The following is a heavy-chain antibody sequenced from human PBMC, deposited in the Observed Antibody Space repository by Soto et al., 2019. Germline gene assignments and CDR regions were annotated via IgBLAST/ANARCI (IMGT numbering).Heavy chain of an antibody. D-gene: IGHD3-16*01. CDR2: ISAYNGNT. J-gene: IGHJ6*03. CDR1: GYTFTSYG. Sequence: ASVKVSCKASGYTFTSYGISWVRQAPGQGLKWMGWISAYNGNTNYAQKLQGRVTTTTDTSTSTAYMELRSLRSYDQANKYTEGGMSKNYRYVWGKGTTVTVSS. CDR3: EGGMSKNYRYV. V-gene: IGHV1-18*01.